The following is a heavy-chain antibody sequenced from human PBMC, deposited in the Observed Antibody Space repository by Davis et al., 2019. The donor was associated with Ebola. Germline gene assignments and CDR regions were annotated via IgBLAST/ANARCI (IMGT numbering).Heavy chain of an antibody. CDR1: GFTFSSSW. J-gene: IGHJ4*02. CDR3: AKVALWFGELSDY. D-gene: IGHD3-10*01. V-gene: IGHV3-7*03. Sequence: GGSLRLSCAASGFTFSSSWMTWVRQAPGKGLEWVANIKQDGSEKYCVDSVKGRFAISRDNSKNTLYLQMSSLRTDDTAVYYCAKVALWFGELSDYWGQGTLVTVSS. CDR2: IKQDGSEK.